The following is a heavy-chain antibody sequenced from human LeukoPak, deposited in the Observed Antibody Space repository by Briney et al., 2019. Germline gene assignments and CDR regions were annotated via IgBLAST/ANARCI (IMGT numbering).Heavy chain of an antibody. Sequence: SETLSLTCAVSGGSISSGGYSWSWIRQPPGKGLEWIGYIYHSGSTYCNPSLKSRVTISVDRSKNQFSLKLSSVTAADTAVYYCARALYYYYGMDVWGQGTTVTVSS. V-gene: IGHV4-30-2*01. CDR2: IYHSGST. J-gene: IGHJ6*02. CDR1: GGSISSGGYS. CDR3: ARALYYYYGMDV.